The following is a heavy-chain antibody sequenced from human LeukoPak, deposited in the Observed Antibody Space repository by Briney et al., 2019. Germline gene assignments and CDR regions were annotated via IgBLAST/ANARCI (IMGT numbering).Heavy chain of an antibody. CDR1: GFTFRSYS. D-gene: IGHD2-15*01. CDR3: AREYCSGGTCLPPT. Sequence: GGSLRLSCAASGFTFRSYSMNWVRQAPGKGLEGVSLISSSGSYIYYAGSVEGRFTISREYDKNCLYLQMNSLRAEDTAVYYCAREYCSGGTCLPPTWGQGTLVTVSS. V-gene: IGHV3-21*01. CDR2: ISSSGSYI. J-gene: IGHJ5*02.